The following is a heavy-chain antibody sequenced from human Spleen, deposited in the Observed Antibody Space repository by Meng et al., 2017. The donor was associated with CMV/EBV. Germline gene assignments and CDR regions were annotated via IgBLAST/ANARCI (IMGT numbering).Heavy chain of an antibody. J-gene: IGHJ4*02. Sequence: GESLKISCVASGFTFNTYKMNWVRQAPGKGLEWVSSISSSSSYIYYADSVKGRFTISRDNAKNSLYLQMNSLRAEDTALYYCAGYETGYCSSTSCHVWGQGTLVTVSS. D-gene: IGHD2-2*01. CDR2: ISSSSSYI. CDR3: AGYETGYCSSTSCHV. V-gene: IGHV3-21*04. CDR1: GFTFNTYK.